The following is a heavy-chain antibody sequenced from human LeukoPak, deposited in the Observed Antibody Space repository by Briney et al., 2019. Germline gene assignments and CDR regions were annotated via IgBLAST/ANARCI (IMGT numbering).Heavy chain of an antibody. J-gene: IGHJ5*02. D-gene: IGHD3-16*01. CDR1: GFTFSSYA. CDR2: ISYDGSNK. Sequence: PGGSLRLSCAASGFTFSSYAMHWVRQAPGKGLEWVAVISYDGSNKYYADSVKSRFTISRDNSKNTLYLQMNSLRAEDTAVYYCARDIMNRLVTWGQGTLVTVSS. V-gene: IGHV3-30*04. CDR3: ARDIMNRLVT.